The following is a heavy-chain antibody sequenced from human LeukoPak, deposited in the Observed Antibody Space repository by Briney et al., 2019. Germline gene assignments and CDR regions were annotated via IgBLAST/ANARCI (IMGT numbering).Heavy chain of an antibody. V-gene: IGHV4-61*01. D-gene: IGHD5-18*01. CDR1: RGSISGSIRSYY. Sequence: SETLSLTCTVSRGSISGSIRSYYWSWLRQPPGKGLEWIGYISTSGSINDNPSLRSRLTISVATSKNQFSLKLSSVTAADTAVYYCARAHSLRGMDVWGQGTTVTVSS. CDR2: ISTSGSI. J-gene: IGHJ6*02. CDR3: ARAHSLRGMDV.